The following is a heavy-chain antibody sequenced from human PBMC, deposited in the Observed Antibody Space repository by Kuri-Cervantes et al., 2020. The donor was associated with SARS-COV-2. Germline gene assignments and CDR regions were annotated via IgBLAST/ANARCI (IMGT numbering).Heavy chain of an antibody. CDR1: GFTFSSYA. Sequence: GGSLRLSCAASGFTFSSYAMHWVRQAPGKGLEWVAVISYDGSNKYYADSVKGRFTISRDNSKNTLYLQMNSLRAEDTAVYYCARDLDGDYYYYYGMDVWGRGPTVTVSS. V-gene: IGHV3-30*01. CDR3: ARDLDGDYYYYYGMDV. D-gene: IGHD4-17*01. CDR2: ISYDGSNK. J-gene: IGHJ6*02.